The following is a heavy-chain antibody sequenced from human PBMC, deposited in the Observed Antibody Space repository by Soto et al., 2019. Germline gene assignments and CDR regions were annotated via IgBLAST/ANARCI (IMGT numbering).Heavy chain of an antibody. D-gene: IGHD2-21*02. CDR2: ISSSGDLI. V-gene: IGHV3-48*03. Sequence: EVQLVESGGDLVQPGGSLRLSCAASGFTFSSYEMNWVRQAPGRGLEWISYISSSGDLIYYADSVRGRFTVSRDSAKNLMYLQMNSLRAEDTAVYYCAREEINCGGDCFSLWGQGTLVTVSS. J-gene: IGHJ4*02. CDR3: AREEINCGGDCFSL. CDR1: GFTFSSYE.